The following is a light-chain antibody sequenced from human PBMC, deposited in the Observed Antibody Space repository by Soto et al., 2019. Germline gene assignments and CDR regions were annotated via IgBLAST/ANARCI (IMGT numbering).Light chain of an antibody. J-gene: IGLJ1*01. CDR3: EPWDSNTRV. CDR2: LEGSGTY. Sequence: QPVLTQSSSASASLGSSVKLPCTLSSGHISYIIAWHQQPQGKAPRYLMNLEGSGTYNQGSGVPDRVSGSSSGADRYLSIYNLQFEDEAAYYCEPWDSNTRVFGTGTKLTVL. V-gene: IGLV4-60*02. CDR1: SGHISYI.